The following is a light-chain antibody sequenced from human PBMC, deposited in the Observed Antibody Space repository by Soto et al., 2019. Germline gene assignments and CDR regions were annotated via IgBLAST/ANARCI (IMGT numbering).Light chain of an antibody. V-gene: IGKV1-5*03. J-gene: IGKJ1*01. CDR3: QQYSTSYRP. CDR2: KAS. CDR1: QSISSW. Sequence: DMQMTQSPSTLSASVGDRVTITCRASQSISSWLAWYQQKPGKAPKLLIYKASNLESGVPSRFSGSGSGTEFTLTISSLQPDDFATYYCQQYSTSYRPFGQGTRVEIK.